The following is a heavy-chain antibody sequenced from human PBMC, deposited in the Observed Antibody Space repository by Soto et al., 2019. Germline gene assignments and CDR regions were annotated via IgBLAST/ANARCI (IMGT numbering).Heavy chain of an antibody. CDR3: ASHYGGLRSPSDY. CDR1: GGSFSGYY. J-gene: IGHJ4*02. V-gene: IGHV4-34*01. Sequence: QVQLQQWGAGLLKPSETLSLTCAVYGGSFSGYYWSWIRQPPGKGLEWIGEINHSGSTNYNPSLKSRVTISVDTSKNQFSLKLSSVTAADTAVYYCASHYGGLRSPSDYWGQGTLVTVSS. CDR2: INHSGST. D-gene: IGHD4-17*01.